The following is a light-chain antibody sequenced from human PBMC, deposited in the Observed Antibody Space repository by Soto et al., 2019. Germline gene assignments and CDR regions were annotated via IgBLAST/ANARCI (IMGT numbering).Light chain of an antibody. J-gene: IGKJ1*01. V-gene: IGKV3-11*01. CDR2: DAS. CDR3: QQRRYSPLT. Sequence: EIVVTQSPAILAMSPGERATLSCRASQSVSSYFAWYQQKPGQAPRLLIYDASNRATGVPARFSGSGSGTDFTLPISSLEPEDFAVYYCQQRRYSPLTFVQVT. CDR1: QSVSSY.